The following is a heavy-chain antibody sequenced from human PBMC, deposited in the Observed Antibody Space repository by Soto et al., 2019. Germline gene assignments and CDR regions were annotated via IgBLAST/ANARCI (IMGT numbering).Heavy chain of an antibody. V-gene: IGHV3-23*04. Sequence: EVQLVESGGGLVHPGGSLRLSCAASGFTFSSNDMTWVRQAPGKGLECVSSIRGSGDTTLYADSVQCRFTISRDNSKNTQYLQMNGLSAEDTAVYYCTKDRRITMYSGQGTLVTVSS. J-gene: IGHJ1*01. CDR1: GFTFSSND. D-gene: IGHD3-10*02. CDR3: TKDRRITMY. CDR2: IRGSGDTT.